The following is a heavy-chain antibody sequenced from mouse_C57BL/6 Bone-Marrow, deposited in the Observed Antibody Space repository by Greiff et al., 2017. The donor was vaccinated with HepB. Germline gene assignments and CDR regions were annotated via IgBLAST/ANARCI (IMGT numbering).Heavy chain of an antibody. V-gene: IGHV2-6*01. CDR2: IWGVGST. CDR3: AIIYYDYDGYYAMDY. Sequence: VKLVESGPGLVAPSQSLSITCTVSGFSLTSYGVDWVRQSPGKGLEWLGVIWGVGSTNYNSALKSRLSISKDNSKSQVFLKMNSLQTDDTAMYYCAIIYYDYDGYYAMDYWGQGTSVTVYS. CDR1: GFSLTSYG. J-gene: IGHJ4*01. D-gene: IGHD2-4*01.